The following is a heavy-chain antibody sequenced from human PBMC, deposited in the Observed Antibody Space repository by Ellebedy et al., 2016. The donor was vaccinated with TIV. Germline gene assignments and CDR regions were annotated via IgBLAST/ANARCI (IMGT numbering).Heavy chain of an antibody. V-gene: IGHV1-69*04. CDR2: IISILGIT. Sequence: AASVKVSCKASGGTFSKYAISWVRQAPGQGLEWMGRIISILGITNYAQKFQGRVTMTADKSTTTAYMEFSSLRSEDTAVYYCARDGAVTTVFDYWGQGTLVTVSS. J-gene: IGHJ4*02. D-gene: IGHD4-17*01. CDR3: ARDGAVTTVFDY. CDR1: GGTFSKYA.